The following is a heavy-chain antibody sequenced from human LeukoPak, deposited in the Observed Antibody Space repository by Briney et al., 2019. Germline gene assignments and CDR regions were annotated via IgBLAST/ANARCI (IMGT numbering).Heavy chain of an antibody. D-gene: IGHD3-22*01. CDR3: ARGYSYYDSSGYYRAFDN. Sequence: GGSLRLSCAASEFTVNSHYMSWVRQAPGKGLEWVSVIYSGGTPYYADSVKGRFTISRDNSKNTVYLQMNSLRAEDTAVYYCARGYSYYDSSGYYRAFDNWGQGTLVTVSS. CDR1: EFTVNSHY. J-gene: IGHJ4*02. V-gene: IGHV3-53*01. CDR2: IYSGGTP.